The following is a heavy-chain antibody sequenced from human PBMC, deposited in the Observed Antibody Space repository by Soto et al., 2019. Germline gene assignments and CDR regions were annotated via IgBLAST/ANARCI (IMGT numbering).Heavy chain of an antibody. CDR1: GFTFSSYS. Sequence: SLRLSCAASGFTFSSYSMNWVRQAPGKGLEWVSSIGTRSDIYYADSVKGRFTISRDNAKNSLSLQMNSLRAEDTGVYYCAREETAWPLAYGLDVWGQGTTVTVSS. CDR2: IGTRSDI. CDR3: AREETAWPLAYGLDV. J-gene: IGHJ6*02. V-gene: IGHV3-21*01. D-gene: IGHD2-21*02.